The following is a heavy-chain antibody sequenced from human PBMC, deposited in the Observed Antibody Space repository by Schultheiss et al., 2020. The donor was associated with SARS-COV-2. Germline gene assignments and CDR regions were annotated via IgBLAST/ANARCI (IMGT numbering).Heavy chain of an antibody. V-gene: IGHV3-30*18. J-gene: IGHJ4*02. CDR3: AKGISVAALGGFDY. CDR2: ISYDGSNT. D-gene: IGHD6-19*01. CDR1: GFTFSSYG. Sequence: GGSLRLSCAASGFTFSSYGIHWVRQAPGKGLEWVATISYDGSNTYFADSVKGRFTVSRDNSKNTLYLQMSSLRTDDTAVYYCAKGISVAALGGFDYWGQGTQVTVSS.